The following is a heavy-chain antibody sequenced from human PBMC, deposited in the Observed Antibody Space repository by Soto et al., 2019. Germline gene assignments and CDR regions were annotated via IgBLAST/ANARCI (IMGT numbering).Heavy chain of an antibody. CDR1: EFIFSSYG. D-gene: IGHD6-25*01. V-gene: IGHV3-74*01. CDR3: ARQYSGCLEY. Sequence: EVPLVESGGGLVQPGESLRLSCAVSEFIFSSYGMHWVRQAPGKGLVWVSRINSDGSNTAYADSVKGRFTISRDNAKNTLYLQMNSLRAEDTAIYYCARQYSGCLEYWGQGTLVTVSS. J-gene: IGHJ4*02. CDR2: INSDGSNT.